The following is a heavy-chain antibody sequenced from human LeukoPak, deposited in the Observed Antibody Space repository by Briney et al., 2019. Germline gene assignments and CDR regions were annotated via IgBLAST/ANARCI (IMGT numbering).Heavy chain of an antibody. V-gene: IGHV1-18*04. D-gene: IGHD3-10*01. CDR1: GYTFTSYY. CDR2: ISAYNGNT. Sequence: GASVKVSCKASGYTFTSYYMHWARQAPGQGLEWMGWISAYNGNTNYAQKLQGRVTMTTDTSTSTAYMELRSLRSDDTAVYYCARATMVRGVTFHPDYWGQGTLVTVSS. J-gene: IGHJ4*02. CDR3: ARATMVRGVTFHPDY.